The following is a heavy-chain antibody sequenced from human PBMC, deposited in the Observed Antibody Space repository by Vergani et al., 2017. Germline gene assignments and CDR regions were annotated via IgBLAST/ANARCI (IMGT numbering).Heavy chain of an antibody. CDR2: IWYDGSNK. J-gene: IGHJ5*01. CDR3: ARWGNEKRLDS. V-gene: IGHV3-33*01. D-gene: IGHD1-1*01. CDR1: GFTFSSHG. Sequence: QVQLVESEGGVVQPGRSLTLSCVASGFTFSSHGMHWVRQAPGKGLEWVAVIWYDGSNKYYGDSVKGRFTMSRDNSKNRLYLQMNSLRVEDTAVYYCARWGNEKRLDSWGQGTLVTVSS.